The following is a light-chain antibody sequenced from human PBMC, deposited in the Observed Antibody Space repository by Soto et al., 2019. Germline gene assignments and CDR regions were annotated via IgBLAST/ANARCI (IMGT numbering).Light chain of an antibody. CDR3: QHHNNWPPGT. J-gene: IGKJ1*01. CDR1: LSVGTN. V-gene: IGKV3-15*01. Sequence: VMTQSPATLSVSPGERATLSCRASLSVGTNLAWYQQKPGQPPRLLIYGATTRASGIPARFSGSGSGTDFTLTISSLQSEEFAVYYCQHHNNWPPGTFCQGTRVEIK. CDR2: GAT.